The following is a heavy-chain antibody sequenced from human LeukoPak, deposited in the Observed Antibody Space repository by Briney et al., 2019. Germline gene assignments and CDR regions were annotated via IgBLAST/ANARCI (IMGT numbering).Heavy chain of an antibody. CDR2: IYYSGST. D-gene: IGHD2-15*01. V-gene: IGHV4-31*03. J-gene: IGHJ4*02. Sequence: SETLSLTCTVSGGSISSGGYYWSWIRQHPGKGLEWIGYIYYSGSTYYNPSLMSRVTISVDTSMDQFSLKLSSVTAADTAVYYCARVRGQLLLFDYWGQGTLVTVSS. CDR1: GGSISSGGYY. CDR3: ARVRGQLLLFDY.